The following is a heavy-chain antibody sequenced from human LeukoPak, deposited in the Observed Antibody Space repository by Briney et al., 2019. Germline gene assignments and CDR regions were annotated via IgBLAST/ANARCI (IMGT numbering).Heavy chain of an antibody. V-gene: IGHV3-30*18. Sequence: PGGSLRLSCAASGFTFSSYGMHWVRQAPGKGLEWVAVISYDGSNKYYADSVKGRFTISRDNSKNTLYLQMNSLRAEDTAVYYCAKDGQYSSGWATTEYYYYYGMDVWGQGTTVTVSS. J-gene: IGHJ6*02. D-gene: IGHD6-19*01. CDR2: ISYDGSNK. CDR1: GFTFSSYG. CDR3: AKDGQYSSGWATTEYYYYYGMDV.